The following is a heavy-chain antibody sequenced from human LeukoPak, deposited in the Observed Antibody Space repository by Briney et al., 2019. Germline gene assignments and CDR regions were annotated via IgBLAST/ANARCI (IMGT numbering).Heavy chain of an antibody. CDR3: ARDKGY. CDR2: ISSSSSTI. J-gene: IGHJ4*02. Sequence: GGSLRLSCAASGLTFSSYSMNWVRQAPGKGPEWVSYISSSSSTIYYADSVKGRFTISRDNAKNSLYLQMNSLSAEDTAVYYCARDKGYWGQGTLVTVSS. CDR1: GLTFSSYS. V-gene: IGHV3-48*04.